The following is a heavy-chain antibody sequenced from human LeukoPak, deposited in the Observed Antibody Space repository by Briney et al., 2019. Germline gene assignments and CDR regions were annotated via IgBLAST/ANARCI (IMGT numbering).Heavy chain of an antibody. CDR2: ISSSGVHT. V-gene: IGHV3-11*03. CDR1: GFTVSSNY. Sequence: GGSLRPSCAASGFTVSSNYMNWFRQAPGKGLEWVSYISSSGVHTEYGDSVKGRFTISRDNGKNSVYLQMNSLRADDTAVYYCARQDLWQHCDSWGQGALVTVSS. D-gene: IGHD2-21*01. J-gene: IGHJ4*02. CDR3: ARQDLWQHCDS.